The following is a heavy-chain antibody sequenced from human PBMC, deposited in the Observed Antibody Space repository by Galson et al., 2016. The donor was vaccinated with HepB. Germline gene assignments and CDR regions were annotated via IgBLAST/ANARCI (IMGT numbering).Heavy chain of an antibody. J-gene: IGHJ6*02. CDR3: ARTNRYNFYQYVLEV. CDR1: GDSISTFY. CDR2: IYYSGPP. Sequence: QVQLIESGPGLVKPSGTLSLTCTVSGDSISTFYWSWIRPSPGTPLELIGYIYYSGPPNYHPSLKGRATMSVDRSRDLFFLSLTSVTAADTAVYYCARTNRYNFYQYVLEVWGQGTTVTVSS. V-gene: IGHV4-59*08. D-gene: IGHD3/OR15-3a*01.